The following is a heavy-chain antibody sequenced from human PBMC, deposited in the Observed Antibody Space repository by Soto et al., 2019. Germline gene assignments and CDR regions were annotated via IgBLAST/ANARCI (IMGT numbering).Heavy chain of an antibody. J-gene: IGHJ4*02. CDR2: IIPIFGTA. V-gene: IGHV1-69*01. D-gene: IGHD1-26*01. CDR1: GGTFSSYS. CDR3: ARDGGRHSGGIDH. Sequence: QVQLVQSGAEVKKPGSSVKVSCKASGGTFSSYSINWVRQAPGQGLEWMGEIIPIFGTANYAQKFQGSFTITADESTSTAYIEVSSLRSEDTAVYYCARDGGRHSGGIDHWGQGTLVTVSS.